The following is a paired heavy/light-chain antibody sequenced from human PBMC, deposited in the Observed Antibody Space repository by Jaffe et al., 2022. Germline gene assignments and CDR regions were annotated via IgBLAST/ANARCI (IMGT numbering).Light chain of an antibody. Sequence: DIQMTQSPSSLSASVGDRVTITCRASPTINKYLNWYQQKPGKAPKLLIYDTSSLQSGVPSRFSGSGSGTDFSLTINSLQPEDFATYYCQQSHSTPFTFGPGTKVDIK. V-gene: IGKV1-39*01. CDR1: PTINKY. CDR2: DTS. CDR3: QQSHSTPFT. J-gene: IGKJ3*01.
Heavy chain of an antibody. CDR3: ARHLRASNWFDP. CDR2: IHHSGGT. J-gene: IGHJ5*02. Sequence: QLQLQESGPGLVKPSETLSLTCTVSGDSISSGDYYWDWIRQPPGKGLEWIGNIHHSGGTSYNPSLKSRVTMSVDTSKNQFSLKLNSVTAADTAVYYCARHLRASNWFDPWGQGTLVTVSS. CDR1: GDSISSGDYY. V-gene: IGHV4-39*01.